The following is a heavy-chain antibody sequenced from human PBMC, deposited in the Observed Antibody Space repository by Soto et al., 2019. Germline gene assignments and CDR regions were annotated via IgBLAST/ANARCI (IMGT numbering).Heavy chain of an antibody. V-gene: IGHV1-69*01. CDR2: IIPIFGTA. CDR3: ARDSDGSGSYYNPGGMDV. Sequence: SVKVSCKASGGTFSSYAISWVRQAPGQGLEWMGGIIPIFGTANYAQKFQGRVTITADESTSTAYMELSSLRSEDTAVYYCARDSDGSGSYYNPGGMDVWGQGTTVTVSS. D-gene: IGHD3-10*01. J-gene: IGHJ6*02. CDR1: GGTFSSYA.